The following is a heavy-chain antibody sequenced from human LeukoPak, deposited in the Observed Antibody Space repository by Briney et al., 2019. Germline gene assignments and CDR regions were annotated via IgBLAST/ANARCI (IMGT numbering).Heavy chain of an antibody. CDR1: GFTFSSHA. Sequence: GGSLRLSCAASGFTFSSHAMHWVRQAPGKGMVWVALISYDGSDKYSADSVKGRFTISRDNSKNTLYLQMSSLRAEDTAVYYCARDCTNGVCYRTLDYWGQGTLVTVSS. V-gene: IGHV3-30*04. D-gene: IGHD2-8*01. CDR3: ARDCTNGVCYRTLDY. CDR2: ISYDGSDK. J-gene: IGHJ4*02.